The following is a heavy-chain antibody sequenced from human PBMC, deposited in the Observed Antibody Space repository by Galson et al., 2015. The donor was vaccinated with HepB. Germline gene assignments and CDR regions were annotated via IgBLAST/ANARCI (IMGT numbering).Heavy chain of an antibody. Sequence: SLRLSCAASGFTFSSYSMNWVRQAPGKGLEWVSSISSSSSYIYYADSVKGRFTISRDNAKNSQYLQMNSLRAEDTAVYYCARDGSNRGPLWFGELPPADAFDIWGQGTMVTVSS. V-gene: IGHV3-21*01. CDR2: ISSSSSYI. CDR3: ARDGSNRGPLWFGELPPADAFDI. J-gene: IGHJ3*02. D-gene: IGHD3-10*01. CDR1: GFTFSSYS.